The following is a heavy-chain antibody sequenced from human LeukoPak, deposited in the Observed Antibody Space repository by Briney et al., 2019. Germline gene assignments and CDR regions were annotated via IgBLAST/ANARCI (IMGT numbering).Heavy chain of an antibody. V-gene: IGHV1-69*06. D-gene: IGHD6-19*01. CDR2: IIPIFGTA. CDR1: GGTFSSYA. J-gene: IGHJ4*02. CDR3: ARDGSSGWSATGYFYY. Sequence: HWASVKVSCKASGGTFSSYAISWVRQAPGQGLEWMGGIIPIFGTANYAQKFQGRVTITADKSTSTAYMELSSLRSEDTAVYYCARDGSSGWSATGYFYYWGQGNLVTVSS.